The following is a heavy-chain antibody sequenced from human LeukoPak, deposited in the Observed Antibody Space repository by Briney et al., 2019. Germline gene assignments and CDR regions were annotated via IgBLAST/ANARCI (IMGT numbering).Heavy chain of an antibody. CDR1: CGSISSGDYY. D-gene: IGHD5-24*01. V-gene: IGHV4-30-4*01. J-gene: IGHJ4*02. CDR2: IYYSGST. CDR3: ARVLVEMATIFDY. Sequence: SQTLSLTCTVSCGSISSGDYYWSWIRQPPGKGLEWIGYIYYSGSTYYNPSLKSRVTISVDTSKNQFSLKLSSVTAAHTAVYYCARVLVEMATIFDYWGQGTLVTVSS.